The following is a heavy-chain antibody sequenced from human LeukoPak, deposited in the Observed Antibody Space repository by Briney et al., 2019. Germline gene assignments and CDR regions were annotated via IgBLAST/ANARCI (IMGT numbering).Heavy chain of an antibody. D-gene: IGHD6-13*01. CDR2: ISGSGGGT. CDR3: AKDHDSVAAPGNKY. Sequence: PGGSLRLSCAASDSGFTLSSYAMSWVRQAPGKGLEWVSGISGSGGGTYYADSVKGRFTISRDNSKNTLYLQMNSLRAEDTAVYYCAKDHDSVAAPGNKYWGQGTLVTVSS. V-gene: IGHV3-23*01. CDR1: DSGFTLSSYA. J-gene: IGHJ1*01.